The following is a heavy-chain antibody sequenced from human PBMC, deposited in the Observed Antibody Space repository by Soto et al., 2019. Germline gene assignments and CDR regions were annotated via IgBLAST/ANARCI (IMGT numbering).Heavy chain of an antibody. CDR1: GFTFSSYA. CDR2: ISGSGGST. Sequence: PGGSLRLSCAASGFTFSSYAMSWVRQAPGKGLEWVSAISGSGGSTYYADSVEGRFTISRDNSKNTLYLQMNSLRTEDTALYYCAKDQGYGSGSGMDVWGQGTTVTVSS. V-gene: IGHV3-23*01. J-gene: IGHJ6*02. D-gene: IGHD3-10*01. CDR3: AKDQGYGSGSGMDV.